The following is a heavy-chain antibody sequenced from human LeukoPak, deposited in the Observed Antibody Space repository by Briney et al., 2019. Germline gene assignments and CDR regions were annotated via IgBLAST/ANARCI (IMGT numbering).Heavy chain of an antibody. D-gene: IGHD6-19*01. CDR2: IGTSSTTI. Sequence: PGGSLRLSCAASGFTFSSYTMNWVRQPPGKGLEWVSNIGTSSTTIYYADSVKGRFTISRDNSKNTLYLQINSLRAEDTAIYYCAKEKDSTPGWYGTFDIWGQGTKVTVSS. CDR3: AKEKDSTPGWYGTFDI. V-gene: IGHV3-48*01. J-gene: IGHJ3*02. CDR1: GFTFSSYT.